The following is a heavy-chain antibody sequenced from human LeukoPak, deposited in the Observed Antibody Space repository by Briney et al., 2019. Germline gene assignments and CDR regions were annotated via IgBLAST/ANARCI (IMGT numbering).Heavy chain of an antibody. Sequence: RGGALRLSCAASGFTFISYWMSCVREAPGGGVGGVANVKQDGSEKHYVESVRSRFTISRDNAKISLYLQMNSLRAEDTAVYYCAREGGSYYHEEYHYYVDVWGKGTTVTVSS. J-gene: IGHJ6*03. CDR3: AREGGSYYHEEYHYYVDV. D-gene: IGHD1-26*01. CDR1: GFTFISYW. V-gene: IGHV3-7*01. CDR2: VKQDGSEK.